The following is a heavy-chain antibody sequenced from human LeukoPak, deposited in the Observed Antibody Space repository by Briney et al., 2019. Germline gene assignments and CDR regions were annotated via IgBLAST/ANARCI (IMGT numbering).Heavy chain of an antibody. CDR3: ARDRKSGESSEIDF. CDR1: GFTFSNYW. D-gene: IGHD3-10*01. V-gene: IGHV3-74*01. J-gene: IGHJ4*02. Sequence: GGSLRLSCAASGFTFSNYWVHWVRQAPGKGLVWVSRINRDGSTTNYADSVKGRFAVSRDNAKNTLNLQMNSLRAEDTAVYYCARDRKSGESSEIDFWGQGTLVTVSS. CDR2: INRDGSTT.